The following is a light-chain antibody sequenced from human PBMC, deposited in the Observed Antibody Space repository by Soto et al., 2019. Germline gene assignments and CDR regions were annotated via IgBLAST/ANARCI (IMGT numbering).Light chain of an antibody. J-gene: IGKJ1*01. CDR2: GAS. CDR3: QQYNNWPRT. V-gene: IGKV3-15*01. Sequence: EIVMTQSPATLSVSPGERATLSCRASQSVSSNLAWYQQKPAQAPSLLIYGASTRATGIPARFSGSGSGTDFTLTISSLQSEDLAVYYCQQYNNWPRTFGQGTKVEIK. CDR1: QSVSSN.